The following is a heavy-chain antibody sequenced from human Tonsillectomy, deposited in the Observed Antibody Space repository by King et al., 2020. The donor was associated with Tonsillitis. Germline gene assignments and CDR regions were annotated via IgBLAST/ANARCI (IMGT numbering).Heavy chain of an antibody. CDR3: AKDREQLVLEAFDI. Sequence: RQAPGKGLEWVAVISYYGSNKYYADSVKGRFTISRDNSKNTLYLQMNSLRAEDTAVYYCAKDREQLVLEAFDIWGQGTMVTVSS. CDR2: ISYYGSNK. V-gene: IGHV3-30*18. D-gene: IGHD6-13*01. J-gene: IGHJ3*02.